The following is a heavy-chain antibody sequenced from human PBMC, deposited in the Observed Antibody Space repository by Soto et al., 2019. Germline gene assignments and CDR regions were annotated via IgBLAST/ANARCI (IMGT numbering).Heavy chain of an antibody. CDR2: IFSSGST. CDR1: GGSINTFY. Sequence: SETLSLTCTVSGGSINTFYWSWVRQPAGKGLEWIGRIFSSGSTSFNPSLESRVAMSVDTSKNHFSLNLSSVTAADMAAYYCAREGSYSAYNFAHGIQLWSFDFWGQGALVIVSS. V-gene: IGHV4-4*07. CDR3: AREGSYSAYNFAHGIQLWSFDF. J-gene: IGHJ4*02. D-gene: IGHD5-12*01.